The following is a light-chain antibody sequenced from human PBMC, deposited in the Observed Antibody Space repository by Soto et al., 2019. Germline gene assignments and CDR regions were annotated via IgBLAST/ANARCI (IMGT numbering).Light chain of an antibody. CDR3: QQYGSSPWT. CDR2: GAS. Sequence: ESELKQSPGTVSLSPGERASLSCRASQTIISNYLAWYQQKPGQAPRLLIYGASSRATGIPDRFSGSGSGTDFTLTVSRLEPEDSAVYYCQQYGSSPWTFGQGTKVEIK. V-gene: IGKV3-20*01. J-gene: IGKJ1*01. CDR1: QTIISNY.